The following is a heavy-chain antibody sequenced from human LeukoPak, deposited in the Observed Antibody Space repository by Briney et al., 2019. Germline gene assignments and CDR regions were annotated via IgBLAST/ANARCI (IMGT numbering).Heavy chain of an antibody. J-gene: IGHJ5*02. V-gene: IGHV4-59*01. CDR3: ARLYSSSSTRFDP. CDR1: GGSISSYY. CDR2: IYYSGST. Sequence: SETLSLTCTVSGGSISSYYWSWIRQPPGKGLEWIGYIYYSGSTNYNPSLKSRVTISVDTSKNQFSLKLSSVTAADTAVYYCARLYSSSSTRFDPWGQGTLVTVSS. D-gene: IGHD6-6*01.